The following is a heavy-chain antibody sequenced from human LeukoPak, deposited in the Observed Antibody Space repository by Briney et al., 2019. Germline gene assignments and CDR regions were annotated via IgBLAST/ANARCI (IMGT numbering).Heavy chain of an antibody. CDR1: GGTFSSYA. D-gene: IGHD1-26*01. J-gene: IGHJ6*02. CDR2: IIPIFGTA. V-gene: IGHV1-69*13. Sequence: GASVKVSCKASGGTFSSYAISWVRQAPGQGLEWMGGIIPIFGTANYAQKFQGRVTITADESTSTAYMELSSLRSEDTAVYYCARVARSGSYLRNGMDVWGQGTTVTVSS. CDR3: ARVARSGSYLRNGMDV.